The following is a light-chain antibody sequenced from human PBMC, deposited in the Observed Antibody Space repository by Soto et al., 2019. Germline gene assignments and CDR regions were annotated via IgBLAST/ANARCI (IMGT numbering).Light chain of an antibody. Sequence: DIQMTQSPSSLAASVGDRVTITCRASQGIGNGLSWFQQKPGKAPKRLIYAASTLQSGVPSRFSGSGSGTEFTLTINSLQPEDFATYYCLRHNDYPITFGQGTRLEIK. CDR1: QGIGNG. CDR2: AAS. CDR3: LRHNDYPIT. J-gene: IGKJ5*01. V-gene: IGKV1-17*01.